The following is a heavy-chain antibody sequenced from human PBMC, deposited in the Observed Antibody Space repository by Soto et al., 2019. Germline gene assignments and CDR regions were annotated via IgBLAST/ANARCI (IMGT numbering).Heavy chain of an antibody. CDR2: ISGSGGST. CDR1: GFTFSSYA. V-gene: IGHV3-23*01. D-gene: IGHD2-15*01. J-gene: IGHJ6*02. Sequence: GGSLRLSCAASGFTFSSYAMSWVRQAPGKGLEWVSAISGSGGSTYYADSVKGRFTISRDNSKNTLYLQMNSLRAEDMAVYYCAKVDCSGGSCYYGYYYYYGMDVWGQGTTVTVSS. CDR3: AKVDCSGGSCYYGYYYYYGMDV.